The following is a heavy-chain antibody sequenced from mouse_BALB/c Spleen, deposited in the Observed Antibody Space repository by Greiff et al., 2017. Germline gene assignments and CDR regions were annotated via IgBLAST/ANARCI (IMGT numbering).Heavy chain of an antibody. CDR2: ISYDGSN. Sequence: ESGPGLVKPSQSLSRTCSVTGYSITSGYYWNWIRQFPGNKLEWMGYISYDGSNNYNPSLKNRISITRDTSKNQFFLKLNSVTTEDTATYYCARGERFAYWGQGTLVTVSA. J-gene: IGHJ3*01. V-gene: IGHV3-6*02. CDR1: GYSITSGYY. CDR3: ARGERFAY.